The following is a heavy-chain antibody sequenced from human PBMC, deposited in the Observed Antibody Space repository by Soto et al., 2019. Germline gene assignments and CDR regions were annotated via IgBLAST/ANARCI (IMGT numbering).Heavy chain of an antibody. CDR3: ARGSAVDYGDYFDY. V-gene: IGHV4-30-2*01. CDR1: GGSISSGGYS. Sequence: SETLSLTCAVSGGSISSGGYSWSWIRQPPGKGLEWIGYIYHSGSTYYNPSLKSRVTISVDRSKNQFSLKLSSVTAADTAVYYCARGSAVDYGDYFDYWGQGTLVTVSS. D-gene: IGHD4-17*01. J-gene: IGHJ4*02. CDR2: IYHSGST.